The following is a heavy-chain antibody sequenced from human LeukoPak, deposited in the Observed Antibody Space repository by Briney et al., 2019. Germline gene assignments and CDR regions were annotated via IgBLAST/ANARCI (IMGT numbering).Heavy chain of an antibody. CDR3: ARVAYCGGDFYSFDY. J-gene: IGHJ4*02. CDR1: GGSISGYH. D-gene: IGHD2-21*02. CDR2: IYYSGST. V-gene: IGHV4-59*01. Sequence: SETLSLTCTVSGGSISGYHWSWIRQPPGKGLEWIAYIYYSGSTNYNPSLKSRVTISVDTSKKQFSLKLSSVTAADTALYYCARVAYCGGDFYSFDYWGQGTLVTVSS.